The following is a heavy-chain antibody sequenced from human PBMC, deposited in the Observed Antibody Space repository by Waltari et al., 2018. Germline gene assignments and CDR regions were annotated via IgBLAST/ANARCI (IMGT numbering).Heavy chain of an antibody. V-gene: IGHV4-59*01. J-gene: IGHJ5*02. CDR2: ISYTGRN. CDR1: GGSISSYY. D-gene: IGHD6-6*01. CDR3: ARWWESSIAALSRSHNWFDP. Sequence: QVQLQESGPGLVKPSETLSLTCTVSGGSISSYYWSWIRQPPGKGLEWIVYISYTGRNHYNPALTSRVTISVDTSKNQFSLKLSSVTAADTVVYYCARWWESSIAALSRSHNWFDPWGQGTLVTVSS.